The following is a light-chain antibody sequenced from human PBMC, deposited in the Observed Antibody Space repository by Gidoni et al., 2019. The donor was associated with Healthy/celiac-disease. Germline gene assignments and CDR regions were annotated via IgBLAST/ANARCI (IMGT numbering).Light chain of an antibody. CDR3: QQYGSSHRDT. CDR1: QSVSSSY. V-gene: IGKV3-20*01. Sequence: DIVLTQSPGTLSLSPGERATLSCRASQSVSSSYLAWYQQKPGQAPRLLIYGASSRATGIPDRFSGSGSGTDFTLTISRLEPEDFAVYYCQQYGSSHRDTFGQGTKLEIK. J-gene: IGKJ2*01. CDR2: GAS.